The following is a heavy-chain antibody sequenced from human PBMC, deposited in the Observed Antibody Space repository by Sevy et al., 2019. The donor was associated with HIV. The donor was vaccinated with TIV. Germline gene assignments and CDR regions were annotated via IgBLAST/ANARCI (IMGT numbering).Heavy chain of an antibody. D-gene: IGHD2-2*01. CDR1: GFTFSSYA. CDR2: IDGKGRST. CDR3: AKTVNSGGGVVPAANYYYYGMDV. J-gene: IGHJ6*02. Sequence: GGSLRLSCAASGFTFSSYAMSWVRQAPGKGLEWVSAIDGKGRSTHYADSVKGRFTMSRDNSKNRLFLQMNSLRAEDTAVYYCAKTVNSGGGVVPAANYYYYGMDVWGQGTTVTVSS. V-gene: IGHV3-23*01.